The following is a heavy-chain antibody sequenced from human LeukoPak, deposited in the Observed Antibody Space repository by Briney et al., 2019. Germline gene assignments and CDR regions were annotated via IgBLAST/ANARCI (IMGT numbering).Heavy chain of an antibody. CDR3: ATTLNVALPGYE. CDR2: IKHDDSEK. D-gene: IGHD2-2*03. J-gene: IGHJ4*02. V-gene: IGHV3-7*01. Sequence: PGRSLRLSCIAAGFTFSNYWMSWARQAPGKGLEWVANIKHDDSEKYYVDSLEGRFTISRNNAKNSLFLQMNSLRAEDTAVYYCATTLNVALPGYEWGQGTLVTVSS. CDR1: GFTFSNYW.